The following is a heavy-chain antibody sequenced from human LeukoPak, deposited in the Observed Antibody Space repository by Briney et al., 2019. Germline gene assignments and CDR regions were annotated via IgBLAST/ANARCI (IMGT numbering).Heavy chain of an antibody. V-gene: IGHV3-7*01. J-gene: IGHJ4*02. CDR3: AKDRCRKCGYSYGYPPVPHDY. CDR2: IKQDGSEK. D-gene: IGHD5-18*01. CDR1: EFTFSSYW. Sequence: PGGSLRLSCAASEFTFSSYWMSWVRQAPERGLEWVANIKQDGSEKYYVDSVKGRFTISRDNSKNTLYLQMNSLRAEDTAVYYCAKDRCRKCGYSYGYPPVPHDYWGQGTLVTVSS.